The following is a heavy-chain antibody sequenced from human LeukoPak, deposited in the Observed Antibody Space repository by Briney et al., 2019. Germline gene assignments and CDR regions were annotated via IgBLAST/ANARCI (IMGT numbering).Heavy chain of an antibody. CDR2: IAYDGSNK. J-gene: IGHJ4*02. V-gene: IGHV3-30*04. CDR1: GFTFSSYA. D-gene: IGHD6-19*01. CDR3: ARVQRGIAVALDY. Sequence: PGRSLRLSCAASGFTFSSYAMHWVRQAPGKGLEWEAVIAYDGSNKYYADSVKGRFTISRDNVKNLLYLQMNSLRAEDTAVYYCARVQRGIAVALDYWGQGTLATVSS.